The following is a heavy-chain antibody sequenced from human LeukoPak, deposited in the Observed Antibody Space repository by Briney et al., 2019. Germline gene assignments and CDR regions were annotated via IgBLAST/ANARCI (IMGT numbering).Heavy chain of an antibody. CDR2: LYPGDSDT. Sequence: GESLKISCKGSGYSFTTYWIGWVRQMPGKGLEWMGILYPGDSDTRYSPSFQGQVTMSAVKSISTAYLQWSSLKASDTAIYYCARVHLHCNGADCYPYFFDYWGHGTPVTVSS. CDR3: ARVHLHCNGADCYPYFFDY. CDR1: GYSFTTYW. V-gene: IGHV5-51*01. D-gene: IGHD2-21*02. J-gene: IGHJ4*01.